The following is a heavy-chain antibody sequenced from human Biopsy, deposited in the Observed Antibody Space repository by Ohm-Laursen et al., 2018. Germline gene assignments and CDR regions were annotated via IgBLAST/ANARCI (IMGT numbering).Heavy chain of an antibody. J-gene: IGHJ4*01. CDR1: GFTFSSYA. CDR3: AKEEPPQGYDFWSGHYYYFDY. V-gene: IGHV3-23*01. Sequence: SLRLSCSASGFTFSSYAMSWVRQAPGLGLAWVSTINSSGCCSHYADSVNGRFTISRDNSKNTLYLQMNSLRAEDTAVYYCAKEEPPQGYDFWSGHYYYFDYWGQGTLVTVSS. D-gene: IGHD3-3*01. CDR2: INSSGCCS.